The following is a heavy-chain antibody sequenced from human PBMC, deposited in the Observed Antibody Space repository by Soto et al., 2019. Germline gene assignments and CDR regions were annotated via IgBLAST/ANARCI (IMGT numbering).Heavy chain of an antibody. V-gene: IGHV4-30-2*01. CDR2: IYHSGST. D-gene: IGHD5-18*01. Sequence: SETLSLTCAVSGGSISSGGYSWSWIRQPPGKGLEWIGYIYHSGSTYYNPSLKSRVTTSVDRSKNQFSLKLSSVTAADTAVYYCAREDRGYSYGTFDYWGQGTLVTVSS. J-gene: IGHJ4*02. CDR3: AREDRGYSYGTFDY. CDR1: GGSISSGGYS.